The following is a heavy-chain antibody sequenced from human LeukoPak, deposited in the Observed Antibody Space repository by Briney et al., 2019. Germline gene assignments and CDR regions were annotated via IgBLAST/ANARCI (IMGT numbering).Heavy chain of an antibody. Sequence: GGSLRLSCAASGFTFSSYAMHGVRQAPGKGLEWGTVIPYDGSNKYYADSLKGRFTISRDNSKNTLYLQMNSLRAEDTAVYYCARDGYYYDSSGYYFYDYWGQGTLVTVSS. V-gene: IGHV3-30*04. CDR2: IPYDGSNK. CDR1: GFTFSSYA. J-gene: IGHJ4*02. D-gene: IGHD3-22*01. CDR3: ARDGYYYDSSGYYFYDY.